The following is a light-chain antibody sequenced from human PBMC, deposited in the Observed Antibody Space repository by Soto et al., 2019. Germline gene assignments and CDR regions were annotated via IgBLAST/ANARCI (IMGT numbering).Light chain of an antibody. Sequence: DIQMTQSPSTLSASVGDRVIITCRASQTVERWMAWYQQKPGKAPKLLISDVSTLERGVPSRFSGSGSATEFTLTISGLQPDDFATYYCQKYKDYVYTFGPGTKVESK. V-gene: IGKV1-5*01. CDR3: QKYKDYVYT. CDR2: DVS. CDR1: QTVERW. J-gene: IGKJ2*01.